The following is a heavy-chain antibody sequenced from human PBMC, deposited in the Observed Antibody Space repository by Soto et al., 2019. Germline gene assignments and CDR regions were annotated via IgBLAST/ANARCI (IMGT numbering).Heavy chain of an antibody. CDR1: CGSFSGYY. CDR3: ARGYSSSWYYYYGMDV. J-gene: IGHJ6*02. V-gene: IGHV4-34*01. Sequence: SETLSLTCAFYCGSFSGYYWSWIRQPPGKGLEWIGEINHSGSTNYNPSLKSRVTISVDTSKNQFSLKLSSVTAADTAVYYCARGYSSSWYYYYGMDVWGQGTTVTVSS. D-gene: IGHD6-13*01. CDR2: INHSGST.